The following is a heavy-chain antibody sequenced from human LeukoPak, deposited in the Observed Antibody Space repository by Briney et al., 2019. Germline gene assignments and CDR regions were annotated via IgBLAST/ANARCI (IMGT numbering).Heavy chain of an antibody. CDR1: GFTFSSYG. CDR2: IRYDGSNK. V-gene: IGHV3-30*02. D-gene: IGHD5-12*01. CDR3: ARVPRHSGYDQDY. J-gene: IGHJ4*02. Sequence: PGGSLRLSCAASGFTFSSYGMHWVRQAPGKGLEWVAFIRYDGSNKYYADSVKGRFTISRDNSKNTLYLQMNSLRAEDTAVYYCARVPRHSGYDQDYWGQGTLVTVSS.